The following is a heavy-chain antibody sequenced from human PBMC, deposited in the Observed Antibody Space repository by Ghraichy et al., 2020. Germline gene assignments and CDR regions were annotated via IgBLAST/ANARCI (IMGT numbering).Heavy chain of an antibody. J-gene: IGHJ6*02. D-gene: IGHD3-22*01. CDR1: GFTFSRYG. CDR3: AKERDTSGYYSFRGDYYGMDV. Sequence: LSLTCAASGFTFSRYGMHWVRQAPGKGLEWVAVTSYDGSNKFYGGSVQGRFTISRDNSKNTLFLQMNSLRPEDTAVYYCAKERDTSGYYSFRGDYYGMDVWGQGTTVTVSS. CDR2: TSYDGSNK. V-gene: IGHV3-30*18.